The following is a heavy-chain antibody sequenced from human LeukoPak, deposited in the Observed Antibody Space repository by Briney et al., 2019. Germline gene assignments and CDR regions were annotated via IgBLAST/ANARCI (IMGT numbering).Heavy chain of an antibody. CDR2: IIPSGGST. Sequence: ASVKVSCKASGYTFTSYYIHWVRQAPGQGLEWVGIIIPSGGSTNYAQKFQGRVTMTRDTSTSTVYMDLSSLRSEDTAVYYCARGGFNYNILTGAFDIWGQGAMVTVSS. D-gene: IGHD3-9*01. V-gene: IGHV1-46*01. J-gene: IGHJ3*02. CDR3: ARGGFNYNILTGAFDI. CDR1: GYTFTSYY.